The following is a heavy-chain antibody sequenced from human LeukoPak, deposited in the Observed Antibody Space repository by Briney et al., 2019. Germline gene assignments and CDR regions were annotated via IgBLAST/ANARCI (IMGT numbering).Heavy chain of an antibody. J-gene: IGHJ4*02. CDR3: ARAEYYYDSSGLKGLPFDY. Sequence: ASVTVSCKASDYTFTGYYMNWVRPAPGQGREWMGWINPNSGGTNYAQKFQGRVTMTRDTSISTAYMELNRLRSDDTAVYYCARAEYYYDSSGLKGLPFDYWGEGTLITVSS. V-gene: IGHV1-2*02. D-gene: IGHD3-22*01. CDR2: INPNSGGT. CDR1: DYTFTGYY.